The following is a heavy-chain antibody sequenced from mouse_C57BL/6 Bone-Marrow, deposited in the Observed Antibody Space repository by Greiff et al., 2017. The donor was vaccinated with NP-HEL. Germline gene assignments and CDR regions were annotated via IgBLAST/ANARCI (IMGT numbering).Heavy chain of an antibody. V-gene: IGHV1-50*01. CDR2: IDPSDSYT. CDR3: ARPQD. CDR1: GYTFTSYW. Sequence: QVQLQQSGAELVKPGASVKLSCKASGYTFTSYWMQWVKQRPGQGLEWIGEIDPSDSYTNYNQKFKGKATLTVDTSSSTAYMQLSSLTSEDSAVYYCARPQDWGQGTLVTVSA. J-gene: IGHJ3*01.